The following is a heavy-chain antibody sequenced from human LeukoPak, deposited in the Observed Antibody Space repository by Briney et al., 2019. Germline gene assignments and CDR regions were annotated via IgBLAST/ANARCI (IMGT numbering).Heavy chain of an antibody. D-gene: IGHD4-17*01. CDR1: GGSISSCY. CDR2: IYYSGST. J-gene: IGHJ5*02. Sequence: SETLSLTCTVSGGSISSCYWSWIRQPPGKGLEWIGYIYYSGSTNYNPSLKSRVTISVDTSKNQFSLKLSSVTAADTAVYYCARARLTVTTSGSGPDWFDPWGQGTLVTVSS. V-gene: IGHV4-59*01. CDR3: ARARLTVTTSGSGPDWFDP.